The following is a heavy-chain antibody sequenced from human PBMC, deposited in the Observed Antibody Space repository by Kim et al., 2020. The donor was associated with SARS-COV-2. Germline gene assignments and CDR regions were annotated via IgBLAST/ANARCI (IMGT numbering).Heavy chain of an antibody. Sequence: GGSLRLSCAASGFTFDDYAMHWVRQAPGKGLEWVSLISGDGGSTYYADSVKGRFTISRDNSKNSLYLQMNSLRTEDTALYYCAKDQPRYSSWSYYYYYYGMDVWGQGTTVTVSS. CDR3: AKDQPRYSSWSYYYYYYGMDV. J-gene: IGHJ6*02. V-gene: IGHV3-43*02. D-gene: IGHD6-13*01. CDR1: GFTFDDYA. CDR2: ISGDGGST.